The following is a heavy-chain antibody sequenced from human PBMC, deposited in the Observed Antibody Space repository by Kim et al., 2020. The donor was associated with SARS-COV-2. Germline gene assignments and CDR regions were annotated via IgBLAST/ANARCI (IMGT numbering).Heavy chain of an antibody. Sequence: ASVKVSCKASGYTFTSYAMHWVRQAPGQRLEWMGWINAGNGNTKYSQKFQGRVTITRDTSASTAYMELSSLRSEDTAVYYCARDKTGAVAVAVRGWFDPWGQGTLVTVSS. CDR3: ARDKTGAVAVAVRGWFDP. D-gene: IGHD6-19*01. CDR2: INAGNGNT. CDR1: GYTFTSYA. J-gene: IGHJ5*02. V-gene: IGHV1-3*01.